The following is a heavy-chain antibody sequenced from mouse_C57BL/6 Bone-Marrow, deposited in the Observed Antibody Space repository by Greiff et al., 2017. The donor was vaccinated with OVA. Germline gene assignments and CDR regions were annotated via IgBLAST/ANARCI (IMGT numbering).Heavy chain of an antibody. CDR2: ISSGGSYT. CDR1: GFTFSSYG. D-gene: IGHD2-14*01. V-gene: IGHV5-6*01. J-gene: IGHJ3*01. CDR3: ARRVRFAY. Sequence: EVQLQESGGDLVKPGGSLKLSCAASGFTFSSYGMSWVRQTPDKRLEWVATISSGGSYTYYPDSVKGRFTISRDNAKNTLYLQMSSLKSEDTAMYYCARRVRFAYWGQGTLVTVSA.